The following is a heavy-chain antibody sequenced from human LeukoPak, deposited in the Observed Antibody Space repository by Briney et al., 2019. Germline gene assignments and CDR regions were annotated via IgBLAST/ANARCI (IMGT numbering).Heavy chain of an antibody. Sequence: KASETLSLTCTVSGDSISSSSYYWGWIRQAPDKGLEWIGSIYYSGNTYYNPSLKSRVTISVDTSKNQFSLKLNSVTAADTAVYYCARHFRSAGGPGGSGNWFDPWGQGTLVTVSS. J-gene: IGHJ5*02. CDR2: IYYSGNT. D-gene: IGHD3-16*01. CDR3: ARHFRSAGGPGGSGNWFDP. V-gene: IGHV4-39*01. CDR1: GDSISSSSYY.